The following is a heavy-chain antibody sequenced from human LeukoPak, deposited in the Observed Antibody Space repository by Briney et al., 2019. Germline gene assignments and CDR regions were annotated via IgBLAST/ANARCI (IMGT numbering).Heavy chain of an antibody. D-gene: IGHD2-2*01. CDR3: AKDNIVVVPAVGGGIDY. J-gene: IGHJ4*02. V-gene: IGHV3-23*01. CDR2: ISGSGGST. Sequence: PGGSLRLSCAASGFTFSSYAMSWVRQAPGKGLEWVSAISGSGGSTYYADSVKGRFTISRENSKNTLYLQMNSLRAEDTAVYYCAKDNIVVVPAVGGGIDYWGQGTLVTVSS. CDR1: GFTFSSYA.